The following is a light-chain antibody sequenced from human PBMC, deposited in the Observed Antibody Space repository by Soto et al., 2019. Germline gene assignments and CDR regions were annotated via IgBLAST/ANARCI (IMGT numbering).Light chain of an antibody. J-gene: IGLJ1*01. CDR1: SSDGGGYNY. Sequence: QSVLTQPPSVSGTPGQSITISCTGTSSDGGGYNYVSWYQQHPGKAPKLIIFEVSYRPSGISNRFSASKSGDMASLTISGLQADDEADYYCCSYTDSRTHIFGSGTNVTVL. CDR3: CSYTDSRTHI. V-gene: IGLV2-14*01. CDR2: EVS.